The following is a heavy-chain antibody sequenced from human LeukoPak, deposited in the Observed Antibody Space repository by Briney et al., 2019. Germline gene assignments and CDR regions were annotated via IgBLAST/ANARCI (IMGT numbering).Heavy chain of an antibody. D-gene: IGHD3-10*01. CDR1: GFTFSSYA. CDR2: IYYSGST. CDR3: AREGHYYASGSGAFDI. J-gene: IGHJ3*02. Sequence: GSLRLSCAASGFTFSSYAMSWVRQPPGKGLEWIGSIYYSGSTYYNPSLKSRVTISVDASKNQFSLKLTSVTTADTAVYYCAREGHYYASGSGAFDIWGQGTAITVSS. V-gene: IGHV4-39*07.